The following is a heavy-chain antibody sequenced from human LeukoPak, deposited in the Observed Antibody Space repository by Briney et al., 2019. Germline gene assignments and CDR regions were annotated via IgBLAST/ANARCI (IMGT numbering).Heavy chain of an antibody. CDR1: GYSFTSYW. V-gene: IGHV5-51*01. J-gene: IGHJ4*02. CDR2: IYPGDSDT. D-gene: IGHD6-13*01. CDR3: ARRTRAWQLGLFDY. Sequence: GESLKISCQGSGYSFTSYWIGWVRQLPGKGLEWMGIIYPGDSDTRYSPSFQGQVTISADKSISTAYLQWSSLKASDTAMYYCARRTRAWQLGLFDYWGQGTLVTVSS.